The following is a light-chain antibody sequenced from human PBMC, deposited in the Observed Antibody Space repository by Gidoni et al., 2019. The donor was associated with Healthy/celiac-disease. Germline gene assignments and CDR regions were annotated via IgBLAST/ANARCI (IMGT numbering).Light chain of an antibody. CDR2: AAS. V-gene: IGKV1-39*01. Sequence: DIQMTQSPSSLSASVGDRVTITCRASQSISSYLNWYQQKPGKAPKLLIYAASSLQSGVPSRFSGSGSGTDFTLTISSLQPEDFATYYCQQSYSTLTWTFAQXTKVEIK. CDR3: QQSYSTLTWT. J-gene: IGKJ1*01. CDR1: QSISSY.